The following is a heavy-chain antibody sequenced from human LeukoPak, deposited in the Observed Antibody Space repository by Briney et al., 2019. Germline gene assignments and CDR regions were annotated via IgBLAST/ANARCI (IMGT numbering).Heavy chain of an antibody. V-gene: IGHV3-33*08. D-gene: IGHD6-19*01. CDR2: IWEDGTNI. CDR3: ARVGYNSGWYEY. Sequence: GRSLRLSCAASGFTFSIYGMHWVRQAPGKGLEWVAAIWEDGTNIHYADSVKGRFTISRDNSKNTLYLQMNSLRDEDTAVYYCARVGYNSGWYEYWGQGTLVTVSS. J-gene: IGHJ4*02. CDR1: GFTFSIYG.